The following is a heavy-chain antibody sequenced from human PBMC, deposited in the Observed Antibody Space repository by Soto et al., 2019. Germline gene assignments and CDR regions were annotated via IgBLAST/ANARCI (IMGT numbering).Heavy chain of an antibody. CDR3: ARYRPFGVVIWADLPPNWFDP. CDR1: GGSISSGGYY. D-gene: IGHD3-3*01. V-gene: IGHV4-31*03. Sequence: SETLSLTCTVSGGSISSGGYYWSWIRQHPGKGLEWIGYIYYSGSTYYNPSLKSRVTISVYTSKNQFSLKLSSVTAADTAVDYCARYRPFGVVIWADLPPNWFDPWGQGTLVTVSS. J-gene: IGHJ5*02. CDR2: IYYSGST.